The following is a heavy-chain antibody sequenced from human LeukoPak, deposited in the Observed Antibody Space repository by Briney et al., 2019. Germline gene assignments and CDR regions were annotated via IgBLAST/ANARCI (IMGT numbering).Heavy chain of an antibody. CDR2: ISWNSGSI. V-gene: IGHV3-9*01. J-gene: IGHJ4*02. CDR1: GFTFDDYA. D-gene: IGHD3-9*01. Sequence: GGSLRLSCAASGFTFDDYAMHWVRQAPGKGLEWVSGISWNSGSIGYADSVKGRFTISRDNAKNSLYLQMNSLRAEDTALYYCAKAGLLRYFDWSTIDYWGQGTLVTVSS. CDR3: AKAGLLRYFDWSTIDY.